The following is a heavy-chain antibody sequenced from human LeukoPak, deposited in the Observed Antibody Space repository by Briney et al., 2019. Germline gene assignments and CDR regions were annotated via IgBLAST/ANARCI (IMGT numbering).Heavy chain of an antibody. D-gene: IGHD1-26*01. V-gene: IGHV4-34*01. CDR2: INHSGST. Sequence: SETLSLTCAVYGGSFSGYYWSWIRQPPGKGLEWIGEINHSGSTNYNPSLKSRVTISVDTSKNQFSLELSSVTAADTAVYYCARTTGSFYFYYYMDVWGKGTTVTVSS. CDR3: ARTTGSFYFYYYMDV. CDR1: GGSFSGYY. J-gene: IGHJ6*03.